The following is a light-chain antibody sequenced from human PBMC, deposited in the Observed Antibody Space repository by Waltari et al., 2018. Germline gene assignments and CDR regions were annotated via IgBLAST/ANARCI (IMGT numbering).Light chain of an antibody. Sequence: VFTQSPATLSLSPGERATLSCRASQSVSSYLAWYQQKPGQAPRLLIYDASTRAAGIPARFSGSGSVTEFTLTISSLEPEDFAVYYCQQRSNSFAFGPGTRVDIK. V-gene: IGKV3-11*01. CDR2: DAS. J-gene: IGKJ3*01. CDR3: QQRSNSFA. CDR1: QSVSSY.